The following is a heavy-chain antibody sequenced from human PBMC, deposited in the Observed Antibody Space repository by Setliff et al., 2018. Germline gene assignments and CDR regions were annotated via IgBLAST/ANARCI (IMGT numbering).Heavy chain of an antibody. J-gene: IGHJ6*03. CDR3: ARVWFGNMDV. CDR2: IKQDGSEK. Sequence: GGSLRLSCAASGFTFSSYWMSWVRQAPGKGLEWVSNIKQDGSEKHYVDSVKGRFTISRDNARNSLYLQMNSPRAEDTAVYYCARVWFGNMDVWGKGTTVTVSS. CDR1: GFTFSSYW. D-gene: IGHD3-10*01. V-gene: IGHV3-7*03.